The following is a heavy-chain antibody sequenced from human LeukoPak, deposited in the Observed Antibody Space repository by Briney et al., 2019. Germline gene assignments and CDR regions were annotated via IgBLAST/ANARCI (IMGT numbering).Heavy chain of an antibody. J-gene: IGHJ3*02. Sequence: ASVKVSCKASGGTFSSYAIRWVRQAPGQGLEWMGRIIPILGIANYEQKFQGRVTITADKSTSTAYMELSSLRSEDTAVYYCAIPAYYYDSSGYEDAFDIWGQGTMVTVSS. CDR2: IIPILGIA. CDR1: GGTFSSYA. CDR3: AIPAYYYDSSGYEDAFDI. D-gene: IGHD3-22*01. V-gene: IGHV1-69*04.